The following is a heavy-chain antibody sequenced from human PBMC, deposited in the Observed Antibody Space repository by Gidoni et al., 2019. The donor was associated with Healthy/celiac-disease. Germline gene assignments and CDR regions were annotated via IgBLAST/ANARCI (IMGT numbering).Heavy chain of an antibody. CDR3: ARGPAPDYYDSSGLFFDY. D-gene: IGHD3-22*01. CDR1: GGTFSSYA. Sequence: QVQLVQSGAEVKKPGSSVKVSCKASGGTFSSYAISWVRQAPGQGLEWMGGIIPIFGTANYAQKFQGRVTITADESTSTAYMELSSLRSEDTAVYYCARGPAPDYYDSSGLFFDYWGQGTLVTVSS. J-gene: IGHJ4*02. CDR2: IIPIFGTA. V-gene: IGHV1-69*01.